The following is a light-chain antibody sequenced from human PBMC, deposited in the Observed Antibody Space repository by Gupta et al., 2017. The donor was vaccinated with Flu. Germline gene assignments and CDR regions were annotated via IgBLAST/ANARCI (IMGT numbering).Light chain of an antibody. J-gene: IGKJ1*01. V-gene: IGKV1-12*01. CDR3: QQSNSFPHT. Sequence: PSSVSASPGARVTITCRASQGIYTWLAWYQQKPGKAPDLLISAASSLQSGVPSRFRGSGSGTDFTLTINSLQPEDFATYYCQQSNSFPHTFGQGTKVELK. CDR1: QGIYTW. CDR2: AAS.